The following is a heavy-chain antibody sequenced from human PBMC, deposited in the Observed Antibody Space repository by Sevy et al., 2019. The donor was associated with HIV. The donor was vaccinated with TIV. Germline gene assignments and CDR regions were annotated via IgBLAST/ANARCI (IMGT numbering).Heavy chain of an antibody. CDR3: ARERDHDSSGYYYYYGMDV. J-gene: IGHJ6*02. CDR1: GFTFSDYY. Sequence: GGCLRLSCAASGFTFSDYYMSWIRQAPGKGLEWVSYISSSGSTIYYADSVKGRFTISRDNAKNSLYLQMNSLRAEDTAAYYCARERDHDSSGYYYYYGMDVWGQGTTVCVSS. D-gene: IGHD3-22*01. CDR2: ISSSGSTI. V-gene: IGHV3-11*01.